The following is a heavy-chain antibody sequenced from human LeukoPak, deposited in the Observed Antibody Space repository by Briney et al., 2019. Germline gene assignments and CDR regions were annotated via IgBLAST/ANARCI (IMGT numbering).Heavy chain of an antibody. D-gene: IGHD3-22*01. V-gene: IGHV3-9*01. Sequence: PGRSLRLSCAASGFTFDDFAMHWVRQAPGKGLEGVSGISWNSGNIGYADSVKGRFTISRNSAKNSLYLQMNSLRDEDTALYYCARPGGDSNAYYYFDYWGQGTLVTVSS. CDR2: ISWNSGNI. J-gene: IGHJ4*02. CDR1: GFTFDDFA. CDR3: ARPGGDSNAYYYFDY.